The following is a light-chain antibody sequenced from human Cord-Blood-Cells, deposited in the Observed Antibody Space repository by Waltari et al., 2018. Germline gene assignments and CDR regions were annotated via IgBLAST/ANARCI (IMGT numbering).Light chain of an antibody. CDR2: GNS. J-gene: IGLJ3*02. CDR3: QSYDSSLSGSWV. V-gene: IGLV1-40*01. Sequence: QSVLTQPPSVSGAPGQRVTISCTGSSSNIGAGYAVHWYQQLPRTAPKLLIYGNSNRPSGVPDRFSGSKSGTSASLAITGLQAEDEADYYCQSYDSSLSGSWVFGGGTKLTVL. CDR1: SSNIGAGYA.